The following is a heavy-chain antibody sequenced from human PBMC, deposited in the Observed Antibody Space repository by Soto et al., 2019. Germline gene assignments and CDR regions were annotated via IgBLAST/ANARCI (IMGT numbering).Heavy chain of an antibody. CDR2: IKEDGSQK. CDR1: GFTFSRFW. D-gene: IGHD3-10*01. Sequence: XXSLRLSCAGSGFTFSRFWMRWVLQAPGKGLEWVANIKEDGSQKFCVGSVQGRFTISRDNAKNTLSLQMNGLRAEDTAIYYCTRDGFRPGDSWGQGTLVTVSS. J-gene: IGHJ4*02. CDR3: TRDGFRPGDS. V-gene: IGHV3-7*01.